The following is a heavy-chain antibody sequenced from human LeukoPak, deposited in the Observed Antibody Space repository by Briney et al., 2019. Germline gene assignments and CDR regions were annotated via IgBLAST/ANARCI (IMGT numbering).Heavy chain of an antibody. Sequence: ASVKVSCKASGYTFTTHDINWVRQATGQGLEWMGWMNPNSANTGYAQKFQGRVTMTRNTSISTAYMELSSLRSEDTAVYYCARDPLAAAGTDSEYFQHWGQGILVTVSS. CDR2: MNPNSANT. D-gene: IGHD6-13*01. CDR3: ARDPLAAAGTDSEYFQH. J-gene: IGHJ1*01. CDR1: GYTFTTHD. V-gene: IGHV1-8*01.